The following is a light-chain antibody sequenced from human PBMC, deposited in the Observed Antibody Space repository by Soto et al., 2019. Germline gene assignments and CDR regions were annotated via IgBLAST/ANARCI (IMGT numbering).Light chain of an antibody. J-gene: IGLJ2*01. CDR2: EGS. CDR1: SSDVGSYNL. Sequence: QSALTQPASVSGSPGQSITISCTGTSSDVGSYNLVSWYQQHPGKAPKLMIYEGSKRPSGVSNRFSGSKSGNTACLTISGLQAEDEAEYYCCSYAGSSTFVVFGEGTKLTVL. CDR3: CSYAGSSTFVV. V-gene: IGLV2-23*03.